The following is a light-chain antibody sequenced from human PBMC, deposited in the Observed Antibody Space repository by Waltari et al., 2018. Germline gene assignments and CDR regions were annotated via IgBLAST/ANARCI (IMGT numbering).Light chain of an antibody. CDR1: HDISYS. V-gene: IGKV1-33*01. CDR3: QQYDNFGIT. J-gene: IGKJ3*01. Sequence: DIQMTQSPSSLSASIGDRVTITCQASHDISYSLNWYQQKPGTAQKLLIYRASNLETGVPSRFSGSVSGRDFTLAISGLQPEDIATYYGQQYDNFGITFGPGTKVDFK. CDR2: RAS.